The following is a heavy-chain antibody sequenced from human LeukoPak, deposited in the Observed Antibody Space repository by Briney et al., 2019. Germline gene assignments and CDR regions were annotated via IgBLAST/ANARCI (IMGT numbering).Heavy chain of an antibody. D-gene: IGHD3-10*02. V-gene: IGHV3-21*01. J-gene: IGHJ6*04. CDR3: AELGITMIGGV. Sequence: GGSLRLSWAASGFTFSSYSMNWVRQAPGKGLEWVSSISSSSSYIYYADSVKGRFTISRDNAKNSLYLQMNSLRAEDTAVYYCAELGITMIGGVWGKGTTVTISS. CDR1: GFTFSSYS. CDR2: ISSSSSYI.